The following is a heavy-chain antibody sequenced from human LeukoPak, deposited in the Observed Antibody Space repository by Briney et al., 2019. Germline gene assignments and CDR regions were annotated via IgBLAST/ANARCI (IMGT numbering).Heavy chain of an antibody. J-gene: IGHJ4*02. D-gene: IGHD3-10*01. CDR1: GFTFSDFY. CDR3: AKDMWGSGSALDY. Sequence: GGSLRLSCAASGFTFSDFYMTWIRQAPGKGLEWVSYISGSAGTIYYADSVKGRFTISRDNAKNSLYLQMNSLRAEDMALYYCAKDMWGSGSALDYWGQGTLVTVSS. CDR2: ISGSAGTI. V-gene: IGHV3-11*01.